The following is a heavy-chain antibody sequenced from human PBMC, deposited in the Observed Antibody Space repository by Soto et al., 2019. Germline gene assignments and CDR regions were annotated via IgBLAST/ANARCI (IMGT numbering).Heavy chain of an antibody. CDR2: ISYDGSNK. D-gene: IGHD3-22*01. V-gene: IGHV3-30-3*01. CDR1: GFTFSSYA. Sequence: LRLSCAASGFTFSSYAMHWVRQAPGKGLEWVAVISYDGSNKYYADSVKGRFTISRDNSKNTLYLQMNSLRAEDTAVYYCARDPRDYYDSSGYDYWGQGTLVTVSS. CDR3: ARDPRDYYDSSGYDY. J-gene: IGHJ4*02.